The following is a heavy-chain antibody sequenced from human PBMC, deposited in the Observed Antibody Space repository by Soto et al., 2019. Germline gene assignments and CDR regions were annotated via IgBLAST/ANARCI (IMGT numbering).Heavy chain of an antibody. CDR1: GGTFSSYA. J-gene: IGHJ5*02. V-gene: IGHV1-69*01. D-gene: IGHD2-15*01. Sequence: QVQLVQSGAEVKKPGSSVKVSCKSSGGTFSSYALSWVRQAPGQGLEWMGGIIPMFGTANYAQKFQGRVTITADESTSTAYMELSSLRFEDTAVYYCARDSLVVVAATPRWFDPWGQGTLVTVSS. CDR2: IIPMFGTA. CDR3: ARDSLVVVAATPRWFDP.